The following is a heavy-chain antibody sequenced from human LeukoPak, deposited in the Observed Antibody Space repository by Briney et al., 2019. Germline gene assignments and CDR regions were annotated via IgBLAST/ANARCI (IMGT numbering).Heavy chain of an antibody. CDR2: IIPIFGTA. CDR3: ARTNYGDDAFDI. V-gene: IGHV1-69*06. CDR1: GGTFSSYA. D-gene: IGHD4-17*01. J-gene: IGHJ3*02. Sequence: SVKVSCEASGGTFSSYAISWVRQAPGQGLEWMGGIIPIFGTANYAQKFQGRVTITADKSTSTAYMELSSLRSEDTAVYYCARTNYGDDAFDIWGQGTMVTVSS.